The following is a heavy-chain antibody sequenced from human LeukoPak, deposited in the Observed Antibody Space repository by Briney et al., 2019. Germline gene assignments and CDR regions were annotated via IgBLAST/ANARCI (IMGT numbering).Heavy chain of an antibody. CDR1: GYTFTSYD. CDR2: MNPNSGNT. V-gene: IGHV1-8*01. CDR3: ARDLSSGWYRWFDP. D-gene: IGHD6-19*01. Sequence: GASVKVSCKASGYTFTSYDINWVRQATGQGLEWMGWMNPNSGNTGYAQKFQGRVTMTRNTSISTAYMELSSLRSEDTAVYYCARDLSSGWYRWFDPWGQGTLVTVSS. J-gene: IGHJ5*02.